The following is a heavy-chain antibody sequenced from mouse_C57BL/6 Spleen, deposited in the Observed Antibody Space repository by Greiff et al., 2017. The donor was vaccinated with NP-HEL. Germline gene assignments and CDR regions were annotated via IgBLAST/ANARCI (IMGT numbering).Heavy chain of an antibody. Sequence: EVKLMESGGGLVQPKGSLKLSCAASGFTFNTYAMHWVRQAPGKGLEWVARLRSKSSNYATYYADSVKDRFTISRDDSQSMLYLQMNNLKTEDTAMYYCVRDHYYGSSPLFDYWGQGTTLTVSS. D-gene: IGHD1-1*01. J-gene: IGHJ2*01. CDR1: GFTFNTYA. CDR2: LRSKSSNYAT. CDR3: VRDHYYGSSPLFDY. V-gene: IGHV10-3*01.